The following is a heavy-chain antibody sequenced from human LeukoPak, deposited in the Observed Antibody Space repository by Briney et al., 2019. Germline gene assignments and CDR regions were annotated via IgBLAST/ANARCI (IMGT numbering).Heavy chain of an antibody. J-gene: IGHJ4*02. V-gene: IGHV3-21*01. Sequence: GGALRLSCAAPGFTFTSYGMNWVRQAPGKGLEWVSSISSSSSYIYYADSVKGRFTISRANAKNSLYLQMNSLTAEDTAVYYYAGEVIGGNSGWGKGTLVTVSA. CDR1: GFTFTSYG. CDR3: AGEVIGGNSG. D-gene: IGHD4-23*01. CDR2: ISSSSSYI.